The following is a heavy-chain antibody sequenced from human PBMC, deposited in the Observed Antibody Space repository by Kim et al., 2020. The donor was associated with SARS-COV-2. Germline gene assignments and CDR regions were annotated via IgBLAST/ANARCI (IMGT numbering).Heavy chain of an antibody. CDR3: ARAGELRVWKSYGTYCYY. CDR2: IDTGGDT. V-gene: IGHV3-66*01. Sequence: GGSLRLSCEASGFTVSSNYMSWVRQAPGKGLEWVSVIDTGGDTYYADSVKGRFSISRDNSKNSLYLQMNTLRAEDTAVYYCARAGELRVWKSYGTYCYY. CDR1: GFTVSSNY. D-gene: IGHD3-16*01. J-gene: IGHJ6*01.